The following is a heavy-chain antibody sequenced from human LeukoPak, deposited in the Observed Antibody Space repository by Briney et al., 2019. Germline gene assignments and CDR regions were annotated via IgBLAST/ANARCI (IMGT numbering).Heavy chain of an antibody. CDR3: ARHTTGYNSPRDSFNI. CDR2: ISPSGAST. Sequence: ASVKVSCKASGYTFTNYYMHWVRQAPGQGLEWMGLISPSGASTSYAQKFQGRVTMTRDVSTSTVYMELSSLRSEDTAVYYCARHTTGYNSPRDSFNIWGQGTMVTVSS. D-gene: IGHD1-1*01. CDR1: GYTFTNYY. V-gene: IGHV1-46*01. J-gene: IGHJ3*02.